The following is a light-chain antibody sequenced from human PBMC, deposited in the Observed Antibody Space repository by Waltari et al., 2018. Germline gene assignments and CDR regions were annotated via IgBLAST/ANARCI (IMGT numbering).Light chain of an antibody. Sequence: EIVLTLSPRTPSLSTEGIGALSCRASQSVRRTLACYQQKPGQAPRLLIYGASTRATGIPERFSGGGSGTDFSLTISRLEPEDFAVYYCQHYVTLPVMVGQGTKVEIK. V-gene: IGKV3-20*01. CDR3: QHYVTLPVM. CDR2: GAS. J-gene: IGKJ1*01. CDR1: QSVRRT.